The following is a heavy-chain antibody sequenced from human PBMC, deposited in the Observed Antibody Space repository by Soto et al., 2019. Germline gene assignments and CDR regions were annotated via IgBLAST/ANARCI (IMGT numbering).Heavy chain of an antibody. J-gene: IGHJ4*02. CDR3: ARDHGITIFDY. CDR2: IFNSGST. CDR1: GGSISSGNYY. V-gene: IGHV4-30-4*01. Sequence: QVQLQESGPGPVKPSQTLSLTCTVSGGSISSGNYYWSWIRQPPGKGLEWIGYIFNSGSTYYNPSLKSRVTISVDTSKNQFSLKLTSVTAADTAVYYCARDHGITIFDYLGQGTLVTVSS. D-gene: IGHD3-3*01.